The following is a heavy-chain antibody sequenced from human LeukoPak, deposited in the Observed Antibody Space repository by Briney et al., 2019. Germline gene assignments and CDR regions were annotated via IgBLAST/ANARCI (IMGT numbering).Heavy chain of an antibody. V-gene: IGHV1-18*04. CDR2: ISAYNGNT. Sequence: ASMKVSCKASGYTFTSYGISWVRQAPGQGLEWMGWISAYNGNTNYAQKLQGRVTMTTDTSTSTAYMELSSLRSEDTAVYYCARGPKGAAAGTRNWFDPWGQGTLVTVSS. CDR1: GYTFTSYG. D-gene: IGHD6-13*01. CDR3: ARGPKGAAAGTRNWFDP. J-gene: IGHJ5*02.